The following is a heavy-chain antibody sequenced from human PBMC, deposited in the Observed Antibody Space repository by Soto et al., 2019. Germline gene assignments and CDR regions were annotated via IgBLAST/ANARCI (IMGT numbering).Heavy chain of an antibody. CDR3: ARDDFGYSSGWYDYYYGMDV. V-gene: IGHV1-18*01. D-gene: IGHD6-19*01. J-gene: IGHJ6*02. Sequence: VQLVQSGAEVKKPGASVKVSCKASGYTFTSYGISWVRQAPGQGLEWMGWISAYNGNTNYAQKLQGRVTMTTDTSTSTAYMELRSLRSDDSAVYYCARDDFGYSSGWYDYYYGMDVWGQGTTVTVSS. CDR1: GYTFTSYG. CDR2: ISAYNGNT.